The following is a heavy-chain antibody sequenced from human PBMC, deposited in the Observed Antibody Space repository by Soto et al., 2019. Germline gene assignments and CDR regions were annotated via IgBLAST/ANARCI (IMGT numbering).Heavy chain of an antibody. CDR1: GFTFESYA. CDR2: ISWNSGSI. Sequence: VQLVESGGGSVQPGRSLRLSCVASGFTFESYAMHWVRQVPVKGLEWVSGISWNSGSIGYEDSVKGRFTISRDNAQKSLYLEMNSLRVEDTAFYYCVKDIHEQWLVSHFEYWGQGALVTVSS. CDR3: VKDIHEQWLVSHFEY. V-gene: IGHV3-9*01. J-gene: IGHJ4*02. D-gene: IGHD6-19*01.